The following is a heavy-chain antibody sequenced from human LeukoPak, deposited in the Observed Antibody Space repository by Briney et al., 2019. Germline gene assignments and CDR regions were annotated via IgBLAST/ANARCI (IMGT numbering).Heavy chain of an antibody. CDR3: ARARDIVVVPAAMVPDAFDI. V-gene: IGHV3-21*01. CDR1: GFTLSSYS. D-gene: IGHD2-2*01. CDR2: ISSSSSYI. J-gene: IGHJ3*02. Sequence: GGSLRLSCAASGFTLSSYSMNWVRQAPGKGLEWVSSISSSSSYIYYADSVKGRFTISRDNAKNSLYLQMNSLRAEDTAVYYCARARDIVVVPAAMVPDAFDIWGQGPMVTVSS.